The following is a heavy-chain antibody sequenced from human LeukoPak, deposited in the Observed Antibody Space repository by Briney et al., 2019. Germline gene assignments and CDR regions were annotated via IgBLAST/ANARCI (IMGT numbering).Heavy chain of an antibody. CDR2: IYHSGST. V-gene: IGHV4-59*08. D-gene: IGHD6-19*01. CDR3: ARRGYSNGLYYFDY. CDR1: GGSISTYY. Sequence: SVTLSLTCTVSGGSISTYYWSWIRQPPGRGLEWIAYIYHSGSTNYNPSLKSRVTISADTSKNQFSLKLSSMTAADTAVYYCARRGYSNGLYYFDYWGQGTLVTVSS. J-gene: IGHJ4*02.